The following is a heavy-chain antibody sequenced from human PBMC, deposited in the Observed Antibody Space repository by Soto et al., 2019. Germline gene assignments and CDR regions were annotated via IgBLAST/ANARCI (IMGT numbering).Heavy chain of an antibody. V-gene: IGHV3-48*01. CDR3: VNSGYDY. Sequence: EVQLVESGGGLVQPGGPLRLSCAASGFPFSSYAMNWARQAPGTGLEWVSYISSSSRTIYYADSVKGRFTISRDNAKNSLYLQMNSLRAEDTAVYYCVNSGYDYWGQGTLVTVSS. J-gene: IGHJ4*02. CDR1: GFPFSSYA. D-gene: IGHD5-12*01. CDR2: ISSSSRTI.